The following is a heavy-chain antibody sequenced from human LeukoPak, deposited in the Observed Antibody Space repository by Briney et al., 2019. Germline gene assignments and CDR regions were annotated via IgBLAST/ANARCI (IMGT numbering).Heavy chain of an antibody. V-gene: IGHV4-30-2*01. D-gene: IGHD6-6*01. CDR1: GGSISSGGYY. CDR3: SSSSPYYYYGMDV. J-gene: IGHJ6*02. CDR2: INHSGST. Sequence: SQTLSLTCTVSGGSISSGGYYWSWIRQPPGKGLEWIGEINHSGSTNYNPSLKSRVTISVDTSKNQFSLKLSSVTAADTAVYYCSSSSPYYYYGMDVWGQGTTVTVSS.